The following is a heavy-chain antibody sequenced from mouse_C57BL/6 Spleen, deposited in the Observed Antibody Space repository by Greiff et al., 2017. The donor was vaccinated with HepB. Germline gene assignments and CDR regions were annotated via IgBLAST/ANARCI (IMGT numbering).Heavy chain of an antibody. J-gene: IGHJ3*01. Sequence: VKVVESGAELARPGASVKMSCKASGYTFTSYTMHWVKQRPGQGLEWIGYINPSSGYTKYNQKFKDKATLTADKSSSTAYMQLSSLTSEDSAVYYCARKESAYWGQGTLVTVSA. CDR2: INPSSGYT. CDR1: GYTFTSYT. CDR3: ARKESAY. V-gene: IGHV1-4*01.